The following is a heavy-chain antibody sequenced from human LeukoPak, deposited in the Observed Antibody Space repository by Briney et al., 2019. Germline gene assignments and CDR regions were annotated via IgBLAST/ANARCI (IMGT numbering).Heavy chain of an antibody. D-gene: IGHD1-1*01. J-gene: IGHJ3*02. V-gene: IGHV3-7*05. CDR1: GFTFSSYA. CDR3: ARIRLRAFDI. CDR2: IKDDGSEK. Sequence: PGGSLRLSCAASGFTFSSYAMSWVRQAPGKGLEWVANIKDDGSEKYYVDSVKGRFTISRDNAKNSLFLQMNSLRAEDTAAYYCARIRLRAFDIRGQGAMVTVPS.